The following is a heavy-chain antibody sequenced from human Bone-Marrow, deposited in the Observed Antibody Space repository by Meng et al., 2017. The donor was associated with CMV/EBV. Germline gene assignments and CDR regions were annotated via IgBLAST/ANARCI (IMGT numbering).Heavy chain of an antibody. CDR1: GASISSYY. Sequence: GSLRLSCTVSGASISSYYWSWIRQPPGKGLEWIGYSYFSGSTNYNPSPKSRITISVDTSKNQFSLKMSSVTAADTAVYYCARDQRFLESQYYYNGMDVWGQGTTVTVSS. J-gene: IGHJ6*02. CDR3: ARDQRFLESQYYYNGMDV. CDR2: SYFSGST. V-gene: IGHV4-59*01. D-gene: IGHD3-3*01.